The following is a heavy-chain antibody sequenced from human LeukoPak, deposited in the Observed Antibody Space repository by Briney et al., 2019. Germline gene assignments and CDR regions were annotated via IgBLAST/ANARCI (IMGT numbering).Heavy chain of an antibody. V-gene: IGHV3-11*04. CDR3: ARGLWGLDY. CDR2: IYNGGDTI. Sequence: KPGGSLRLSCATSGFTFSDHYMTWIRQAPGKGLETVSYIYNGGDTIYYADSVRGRFTISRDNAESSLYLQMNSLRAEDTAVYYCARGLWGLDYWGRGTLVTVSS. J-gene: IGHJ4*02. D-gene: IGHD7-27*01. CDR1: GFTFSDHY.